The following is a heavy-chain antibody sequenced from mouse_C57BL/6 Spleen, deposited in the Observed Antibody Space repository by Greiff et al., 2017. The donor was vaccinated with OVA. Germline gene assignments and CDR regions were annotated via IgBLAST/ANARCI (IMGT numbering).Heavy chain of an antibody. D-gene: IGHD1-1*01. J-gene: IGHJ4*01. Sequence: VQLQQPGAELVKPGASVKMSCKASGYTFTSYWITWVKQRPGQGLEWIGDIYPGSGSTNYNEKFKSKATLTVDTSSSTAYMQLSSLTSEDSAVYYCARDYYGSSRGRMDYWGQGTSVTVSS. CDR2: IYPGSGST. CDR1: GYTFTSYW. V-gene: IGHV1-55*01. CDR3: ARDYYGSSRGRMDY.